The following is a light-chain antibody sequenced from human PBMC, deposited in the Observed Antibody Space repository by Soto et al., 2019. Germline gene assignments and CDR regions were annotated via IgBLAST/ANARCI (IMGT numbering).Light chain of an antibody. V-gene: IGLV2-14*01. CDR1: SSDVGGYAS. J-gene: IGLJ1*01. CDR2: DVT. Sequence: QSVLTQPASVSGSPGQSVTISCTGTSSDVGGYASVSWYQHHPGKAPKLVIYDVTYRPSGDSDRFSGSKSATTASLTIYVLQAEDEADYDSSSYPCSSTYVFGTGTKVTVL. CDR3: SSYPCSSTYV.